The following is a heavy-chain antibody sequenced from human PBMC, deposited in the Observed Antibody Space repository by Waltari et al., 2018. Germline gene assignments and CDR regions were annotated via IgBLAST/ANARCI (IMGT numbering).Heavy chain of an antibody. CDR3: ARDIEGIAVAGTGFLVDY. CDR2: IIPILGIA. D-gene: IGHD6-19*01. CDR1: GGTFSSYP. V-gene: IGHV1-69*04. J-gene: IGHJ4*02. Sequence: QVQLVQSGAEVKKPGSSVKVSCKASGGTFSSYPISWVRPAPGHGLEWMGRIIPILGIANYAQKFQGRVTITADKSTSTAYMELSSLRSEDTAVYYCARDIEGIAVAGTGFLVDYWGQGTLVTVSS.